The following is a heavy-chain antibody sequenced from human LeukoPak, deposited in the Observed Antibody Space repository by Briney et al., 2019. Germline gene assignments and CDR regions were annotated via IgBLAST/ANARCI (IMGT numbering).Heavy chain of an antibody. Sequence: PGGSLRLSCAASGFTFSSYAMSWVRQAPREELEWVSSISGSGGSTYYADSVKGRFTISRDNSKNTLYLQMNSLRAEDTAVYYCARGGSSWYAVWFDPWGQGTLVTVSS. CDR2: ISGSGGST. CDR1: GFTFSSYA. D-gene: IGHD6-13*01. J-gene: IGHJ5*02. V-gene: IGHV3-23*01. CDR3: ARGGSSWYAVWFDP.